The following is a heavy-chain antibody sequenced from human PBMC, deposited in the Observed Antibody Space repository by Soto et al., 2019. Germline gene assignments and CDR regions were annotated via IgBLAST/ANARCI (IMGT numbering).Heavy chain of an antibody. CDR1: GYTFTSYD. D-gene: IGHD1-20*01. CDR3: AREITYYGMDV. V-gene: IGHV1-8*01. Sequence: QVQLVQSGAEVKKPGASVKVSCKASGYTFTSYDINWVRQATGQGLEWMGWMNPNSGNTGYAQKFQGRVTMTRNTSKSTAYMELSSLRSEEPTVYYCAREITYYGMDVWGQGTTVTVSS. CDR2: MNPNSGNT. J-gene: IGHJ6*02.